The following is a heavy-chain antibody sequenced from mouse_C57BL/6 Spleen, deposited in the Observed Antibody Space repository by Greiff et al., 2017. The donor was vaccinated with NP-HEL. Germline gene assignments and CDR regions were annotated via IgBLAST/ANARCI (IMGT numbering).Heavy chain of an antibody. V-gene: IGHV5-4*01. CDR1: GFTFSSYA. J-gene: IGHJ3*01. Sequence: EVKVVESGGGLVKPGGSLKLSCAASGFTFSSYAMSWVRQTPEKRLEWVATISDGGSYTYYPDNVKGRFTISRDNAKNNLYLQMSHLKSEDTAMYYCARDQGDKAWFAYWGQGTLVTVSA. CDR3: ARDQGDKAWFAY. D-gene: IGHD3-3*01. CDR2: ISDGGSYT.